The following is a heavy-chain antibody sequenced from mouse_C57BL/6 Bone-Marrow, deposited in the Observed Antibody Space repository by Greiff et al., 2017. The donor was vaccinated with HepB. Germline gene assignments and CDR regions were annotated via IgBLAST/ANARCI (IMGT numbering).Heavy chain of an antibody. D-gene: IGHD3-3*01. CDR1: GFTFSDYY. V-gene: IGHV5-16*01. CDR3: ARRGDEDYYAMDY. J-gene: IGHJ4*01. Sequence: EVMLVESEGGLVQPGSSLKLSCTASGFTFSDYYMAWVRQVPEKGLEWVANINYDGSSTYYLDSLKSRFIISRDNAKNILYLQMSSLKSEDTATYYCARRGDEDYYAMDYWGQGTSVTVSS. CDR2: INYDGSST.